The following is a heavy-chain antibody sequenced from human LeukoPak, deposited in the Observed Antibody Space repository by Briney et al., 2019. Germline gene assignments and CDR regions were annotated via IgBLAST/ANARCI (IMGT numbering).Heavy chain of an antibody. CDR1: GASISSDIFY. CDR3: GKVGGNTNS. V-gene: IGHV4-30-4*01. D-gene: IGHD4-23*01. CDR2: IHNSRGT. Sequence: SETLSLTCTVSGASISSDIFYWNWIRQSPGKGLEWIGAIHNSRGTSYNPSLESRLTISVDPSENKFFLKMTSVTDADTATYYCGKVGGNTNSWGQGTLVTVSS. J-gene: IGHJ4*02.